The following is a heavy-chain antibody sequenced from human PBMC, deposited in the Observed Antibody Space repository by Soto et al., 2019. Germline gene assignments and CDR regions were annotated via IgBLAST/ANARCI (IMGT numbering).Heavy chain of an antibody. CDR3: ASSGYSSSWYNAFDI. J-gene: IGHJ3*02. D-gene: IGHD6-13*01. V-gene: IGHV4-59*08. CDR1: GGSISSYY. CDR2: IYYSGST. Sequence: SETLSLTCTVSGGSISSYYWSWIRQPPGKGLEWIGYIYYSGSTNYNPSLKSRVTISVDTSKNQLSLKLSSVTAADTAVYYCASSGYSSSWYNAFDIWGQGTMVTVSS.